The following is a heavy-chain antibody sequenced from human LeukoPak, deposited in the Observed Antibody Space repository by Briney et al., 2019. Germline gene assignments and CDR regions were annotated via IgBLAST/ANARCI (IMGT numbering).Heavy chain of an antibody. CDR2: INTDGSST. CDR3: ARDEVGATPFDY. Sequence: PGGSLRLSCAASGFTFSSHWMHWVRHAPGKGLVWVSRINTDGSSTSYADSVKGRFTIPRDNAKNTLYLQMNSLRAEDTAVYYCARDEVGATPFDYWGQGTLVTVSS. CDR1: GFTFSSHW. V-gene: IGHV3-74*01. D-gene: IGHD1-26*01. J-gene: IGHJ4*02.